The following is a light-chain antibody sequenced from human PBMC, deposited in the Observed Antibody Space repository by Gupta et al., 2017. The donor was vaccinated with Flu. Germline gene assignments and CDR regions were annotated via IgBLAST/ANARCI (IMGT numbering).Light chain of an antibody. Sequence: QSVLTQPPSASGAPGQRVTISCTGRSSNIGAGYDVHWYQQLPGTAPKLLIYGNSNRPSGVPDRFSGSKSCTSASLAITGLQAEDEADYYCQSYDSSLSDVVFGGGTKLTVL. CDR2: GNS. V-gene: IGLV1-40*01. CDR3: QSYDSSLSDVV. J-gene: IGLJ2*01. CDR1: SSNIGAGYD.